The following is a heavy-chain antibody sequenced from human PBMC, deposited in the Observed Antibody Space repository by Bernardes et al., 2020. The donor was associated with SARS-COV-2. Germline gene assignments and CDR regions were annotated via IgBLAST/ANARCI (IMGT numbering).Heavy chain of an antibody. D-gene: IGHD2-21*02. CDR3: ARDQYATLAYCRGDCYDYYFDY. Sequence: GGSLRLSCAASGFTFSSYWMTWVRQAPGKGLEWVANIKQDGSEKYYVDSVKGRFTISRDNAKNSLYLQMNSLRAEDTAVYYCARDQYATLAYCRGDCYDYYFDYWGQGTLVTVSS. CDR2: IKQDGSEK. V-gene: IGHV3-7*01. J-gene: IGHJ4*02. CDR1: GFTFSSYW.